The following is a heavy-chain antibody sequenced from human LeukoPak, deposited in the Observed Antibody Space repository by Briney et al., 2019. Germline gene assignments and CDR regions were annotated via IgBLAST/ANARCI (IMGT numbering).Heavy chain of an antibody. CDR2: INHSGST. Sequence: NASETLSLTCAVYGGSFSGYYWSWIRQPPGKGLEWIGEINHSGSTNYNPSLKSRVTISVDTSKNQFSLKLSSVTAADTAVYYCARHRASSWYVPVSRPWNYMDVWGKGTTVTISS. CDR1: GGSFSGYY. V-gene: IGHV4-34*01. D-gene: IGHD6-13*01. CDR3: ARHRASSWYVPVSRPWNYMDV. J-gene: IGHJ6*03.